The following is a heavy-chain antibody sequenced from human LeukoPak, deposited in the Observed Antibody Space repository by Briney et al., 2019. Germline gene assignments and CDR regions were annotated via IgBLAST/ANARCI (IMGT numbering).Heavy chain of an antibody. CDR3: ASDSGYDEIDY. CDR1: GGSFGGYY. CDR2: INHSGST. J-gene: IGHJ4*02. V-gene: IGHV4-34*01. D-gene: IGHD5-12*01. Sequence: SETLSLTCAVYGGSFGGYYWSWIRQPPGKGLEWIGEINHSGSTNYNPSLKSRVTISVDTSKNQFSLKLSSVTAADTAVYYCASDSGYDEIDYWGQGILVTVSS.